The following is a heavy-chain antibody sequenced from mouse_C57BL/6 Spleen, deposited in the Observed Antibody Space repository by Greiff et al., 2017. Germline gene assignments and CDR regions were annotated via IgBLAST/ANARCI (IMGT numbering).Heavy chain of an antibody. J-gene: IGHJ2*01. D-gene: IGHD1-1*01. CDR2: IYPGDGDT. CDR3: ARRAYYYGSSYVDY. Sequence: VQLQQSGPELVKPGASVKISCKASGYAFSSSWMNWVKQRPGKGLEWIGRIYPGDGDTNYNGKFKGKATLTADKSSSTAYMQLSSLTSEDSAVYFCARRAYYYGSSYVDYWGQGTTLTVSS. V-gene: IGHV1-82*01. CDR1: GYAFSSSW.